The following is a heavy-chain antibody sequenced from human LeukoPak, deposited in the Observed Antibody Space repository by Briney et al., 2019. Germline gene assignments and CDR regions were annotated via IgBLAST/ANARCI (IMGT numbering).Heavy chain of an antibody. Sequence: ASVKVSCKASGYTFSGHYIHWVRQAPGQGLEWMGWINPDSGGTSSAQNFQGRVTMTRDTSISTAYMELSRLRPDDTAMYYCARGPYCSGGSCYSDYWGQGTLVTVSS. CDR2: INPDSGGT. CDR3: ARGPYCSGGSCYSDY. D-gene: IGHD2-15*01. V-gene: IGHV1-2*02. J-gene: IGHJ4*02. CDR1: GYTFSGHY.